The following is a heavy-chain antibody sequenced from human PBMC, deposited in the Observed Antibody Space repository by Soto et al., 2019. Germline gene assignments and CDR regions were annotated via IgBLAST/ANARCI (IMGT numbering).Heavy chain of an antibody. D-gene: IGHD5-18*01. CDR3: ARSQIADTTAIYFYYGIDV. CDR1: GFTFSSYA. Sequence: PGGSQRLSCAASGFTFSSYAMHWIPQAPGKGLEGVSVISEYRRNKYYADSVNGRFTISRDNSKNTMYLQMNSLRAEDTAMYNYARSQIADTTAIYFYYGIDVWGQGTTVTVSS. J-gene: IGHJ6*02. V-gene: IGHV3-30*04. CDR2: ISEYRRNK.